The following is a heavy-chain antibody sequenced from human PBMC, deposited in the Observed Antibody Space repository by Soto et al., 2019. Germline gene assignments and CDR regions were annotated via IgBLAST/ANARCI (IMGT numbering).Heavy chain of an antibody. CDR3: ARVDTAMDVRGNGQGYYYYDMDV. J-gene: IGHJ6*02. CDR2: IIPIFGTA. V-gene: IGHV1-69*12. CDR1: GGTFSSYA. Sequence: QVQLVQSGAEVKKPGSSVKVSCKASGGTFSSYAISWVRQAPGQGLEWMGGIIPIFGTANYAQKVQVRVTITADESTSTAYMEMSSLRSEDTAVYYCARVDTAMDVRGNGQGYYYYDMDVWGQGATVTVSS. D-gene: IGHD5-18*01.